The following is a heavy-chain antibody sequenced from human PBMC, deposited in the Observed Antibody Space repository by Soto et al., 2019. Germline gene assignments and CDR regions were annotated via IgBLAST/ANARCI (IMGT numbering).Heavy chain of an antibody. CDR2: ISGSGGST. V-gene: IGHV3-23*01. CDR3: TTAPGLNLLF. D-gene: IGHD2-8*02. Sequence: PGGSLRLSCAASGFTFSSYAMSWVRQAPGKGLEWVSAISGSGGSTYYADSVKGRFTISRDDLKDTLYLQMNSLKTEDTAVYYCTTAPGLNLLFWGQGTLVTVSS. CDR1: GFTFSSYA. J-gene: IGHJ4*02.